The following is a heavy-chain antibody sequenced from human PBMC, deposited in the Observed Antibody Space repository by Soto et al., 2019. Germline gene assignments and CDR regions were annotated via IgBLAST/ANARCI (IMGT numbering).Heavy chain of an antibody. CDR1: GYTLTELS. V-gene: IGHV1-24*01. CDR3: ATGLYYDILTGSPDAFDI. Sequence: ASVKVSCKVAGYTLTELSMHWVRQAPGKGLEWMGGFDPEDGETIYAQKFQGRVTMTEDTSTDTAYMELSSLRSEDTAVYYCATGLYYDILTGSPDAFDIWGQGTIVTVSS. D-gene: IGHD3-9*01. CDR2: FDPEDGET. J-gene: IGHJ3*02.